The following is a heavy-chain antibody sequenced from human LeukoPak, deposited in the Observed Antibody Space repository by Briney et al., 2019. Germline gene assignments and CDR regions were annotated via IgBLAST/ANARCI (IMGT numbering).Heavy chain of an antibody. Sequence: SETLSLTCTVSGGSISSSSYYWGWIRQPAGKGLEWIGRIYTSGSTNYNPSLKSRLTISVDTSKNHFSLKLSSVTAADTAVYYCARRYSSGWYYDYWGQGTLVTVSS. CDR2: IYTSGST. V-gene: IGHV4-61*02. D-gene: IGHD6-19*01. CDR3: ARRYSSGWYYDY. CDR1: GGSISSSSYY. J-gene: IGHJ4*02.